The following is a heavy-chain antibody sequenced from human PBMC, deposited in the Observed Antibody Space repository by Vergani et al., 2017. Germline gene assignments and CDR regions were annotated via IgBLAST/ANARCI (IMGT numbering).Heavy chain of an antibody. D-gene: IGHD2-21*01. CDR2: INPIDSKI. CDR3: RRHVPCGDGACLHFDH. CDR1: ESSFISNE. Sequence: EVLLVQSGAEVKKPGASLKISCKYSESSFISNEIACVRQMSGKGLQWMGNINPIDSKIAYSPSFQGQASMSLDKSITTAYLQWRSLKASDTAIYYCRRHVPCGDGACLHFDHWGQGTQVTVSS. J-gene: IGHJ4*02. V-gene: IGHV5-51*01.